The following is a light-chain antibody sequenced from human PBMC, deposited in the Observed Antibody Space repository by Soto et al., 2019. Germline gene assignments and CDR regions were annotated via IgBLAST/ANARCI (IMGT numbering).Light chain of an antibody. Sequence: EIVLTQSPGTLSLSPGERATLSCRASQSVSSSYLAWYQQKPGQAPRLLIYGASSRATGIPDRFSGSGSGTNFTLIISRLEPEDVAVYYCQPYGSSPWTFGQGTKVEIK. CDR1: QSVSSSY. J-gene: IGKJ1*01. V-gene: IGKV3-20*01. CDR2: GAS. CDR3: QPYGSSPWT.